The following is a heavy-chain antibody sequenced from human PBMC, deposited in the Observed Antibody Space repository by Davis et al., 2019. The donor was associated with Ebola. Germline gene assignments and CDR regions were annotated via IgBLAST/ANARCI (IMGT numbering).Heavy chain of an antibody. Sequence: SETLSLTCAVSGGSISSGGYSWSWIRQPPGKGLEWIGYIYHSGSTYYNPSLKSRVTISVDRSKNQFSLKLSSVTAADTAVYYCARAVGYGIDYWGQGTLVTVSS. CDR3: ARAVGYGIDY. D-gene: IGHD5-12*01. J-gene: IGHJ4*02. CDR1: GGSISSGGYS. CDR2: IYHSGST. V-gene: IGHV4-30-2*01.